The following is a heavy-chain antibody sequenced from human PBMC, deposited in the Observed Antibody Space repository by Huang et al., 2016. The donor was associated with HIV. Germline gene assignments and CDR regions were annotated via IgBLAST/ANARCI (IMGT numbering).Heavy chain of an antibody. J-gene: IGHJ4*02. CDR3: AEDRFLRGTEDYFDY. Sequence: QVHLVESGGGVVQFGKSLRLSCAASGFTFSNFAMHWVRQTPVKGREWGAVIAQDGINKYYADSVKGRFTISRDNSKNTLYLEMNSLRAEDTAVYYCAEDRFLRGTEDYFDYWGQGTLVTVSS. V-gene: IGHV3-30-3*01. D-gene: IGHD3-16*01. CDR2: IAQDGINK. CDR1: GFTFSNFA.